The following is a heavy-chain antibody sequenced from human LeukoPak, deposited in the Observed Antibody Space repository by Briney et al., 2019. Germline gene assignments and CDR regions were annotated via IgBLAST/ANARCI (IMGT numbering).Heavy chain of an antibody. J-gene: IGHJ4*02. D-gene: IGHD6-19*01. CDR1: GFTFSDYY. V-gene: IGHV3-11*01. CDR2: ISTSGSTI. Sequence: GRSLRLSCAASGFTFSDYYMSWIRQAPGKGLEWVSYISTSGSTIYYADSVKGRFTISRDNAKNSLYLQMNSLRAEDTAVYYCARGESSGWDSLDYWGQGTLVTVSS. CDR3: ARGESSGWDSLDY.